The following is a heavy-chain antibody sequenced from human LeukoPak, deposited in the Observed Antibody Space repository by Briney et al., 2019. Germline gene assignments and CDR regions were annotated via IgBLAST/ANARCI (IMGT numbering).Heavy chain of an antibody. CDR1: GGSISSGSYY. D-gene: IGHD6-6*01. V-gene: IGHV4-61*02. J-gene: IGHJ4*02. CDR2: IYTSGST. Sequence: SQTLSLTCTVSGGSISSGSYYWSWIRQPAGKGLEWIGRIYTSGSTNYNPSLKSRVTISVDTPKNQFSPKLSSVTAADTAVYYCARGSSSPFDYWGQGTLVTVSS. CDR3: ARGSSSPFDY.